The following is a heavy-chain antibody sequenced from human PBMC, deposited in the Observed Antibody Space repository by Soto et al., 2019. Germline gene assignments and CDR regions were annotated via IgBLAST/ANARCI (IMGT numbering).Heavy chain of an antibody. V-gene: IGHV4-61*01. CDR3: ARSPDSGDYVDY. J-gene: IGHJ4*02. Sequence: SETMSLTCSVSGGTVSSESYDWSWIRQPPGAGLEWIGYIYFSGTTNYNPSLESRVTILVDSSKNQFSLKLSSVTAADTAVYYCARSPDSGDYVDYWGQGTLVTVSS. CDR1: GGTVSSESYD. CDR2: IYFSGTT. D-gene: IGHD4-17*01.